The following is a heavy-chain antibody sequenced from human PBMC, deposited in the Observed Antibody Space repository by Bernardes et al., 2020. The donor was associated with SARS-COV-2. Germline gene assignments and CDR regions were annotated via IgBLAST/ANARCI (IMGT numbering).Heavy chain of an antibody. V-gene: IGHV3-11*04. D-gene: IGHD2-8*01. J-gene: IGHJ4*02. CDR2: ISSRGDTK. Sequence: GGSLSLSCEASGFVFSDYYMSWIRQAPGKGLEWVAYISSRGDTKYYADSVVGRFTITRDSARNLVLLQMDSLRVDDTAVYYCATYGLSTVDATSSLGHWGQGTLVTVSS. CDR3: ATYGLSTVDATSSLGH. CDR1: GFVFSDYY.